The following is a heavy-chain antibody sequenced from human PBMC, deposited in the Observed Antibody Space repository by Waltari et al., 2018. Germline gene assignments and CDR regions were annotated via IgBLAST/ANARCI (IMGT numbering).Heavy chain of an antibody. CDR2: IYYSGST. Sequence: QVQLQVSGPGLVKPSETLSLTCTVSGGSISSYYWSWIRQPPGKGLEWIGYIYYSGSTNYNPSLKSRVTISVDTSKNQFSLKLSSVTAADTAVYYCAREIRFLEWFRFDPWGQGTLVTVSS. CDR1: GGSISSYY. D-gene: IGHD3-3*01. J-gene: IGHJ5*02. V-gene: IGHV4-59*01. CDR3: AREIRFLEWFRFDP.